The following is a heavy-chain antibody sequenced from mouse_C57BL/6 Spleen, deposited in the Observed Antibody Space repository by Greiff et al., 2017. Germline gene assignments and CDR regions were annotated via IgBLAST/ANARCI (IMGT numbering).Heavy chain of an antibody. D-gene: IGHD1-1*01. CDR2: ISSGGDYI. CDR1: GFTFSSYA. J-gene: IGHJ4*01. Sequence: ESGEGLVKPGGSLKLSCAASGFTFSSYAMSWVRQTPEKRLEWVAYISSGGDYIYYADTVKGRFTISGDNARNTLYLQRSSLKSEDTAMYYCTRDYYGRRDAMDYWGQGTSVTVSS. V-gene: IGHV5-9-1*02. CDR3: TRDYYGRRDAMDY.